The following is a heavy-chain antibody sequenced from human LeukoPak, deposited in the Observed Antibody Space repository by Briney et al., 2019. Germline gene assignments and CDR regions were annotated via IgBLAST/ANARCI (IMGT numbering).Heavy chain of an antibody. V-gene: IGHV1-2*02. CDR1: GSTFTGYY. Sequence: GSSVTVSCKASGSTFTGYYMHWVRQAPGQGLEWMGWIYPNSGGTNYAQKFQGRVTMTRDTSISTAYMELSGLRSDDTAVYYCARDAIVVVPARYYYMDVWGKGTTVTVSS. J-gene: IGHJ6*03. CDR2: IYPNSGGT. D-gene: IGHD2-2*01. CDR3: ARDAIVVVPARYYYMDV.